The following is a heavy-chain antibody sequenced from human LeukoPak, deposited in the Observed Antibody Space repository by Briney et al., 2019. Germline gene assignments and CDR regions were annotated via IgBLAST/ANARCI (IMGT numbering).Heavy chain of an antibody. CDR1: GYTFTGYY. J-gene: IGHJ1*01. V-gene: IGHV1-2*02. Sequence: ASVKVSCKASGYTFTGYYMHWVRQAPGQGLEWMGWINPNSGGTNYAQKFQGRVTMTRDTSISTAYMELSRLRSDDTAVYYCARDGISSWYEQAEYFQRWGQGTLVTVSS. CDR2: INPNSGGT. D-gene: IGHD6-13*01. CDR3: ARDGISSWYEQAEYFQR.